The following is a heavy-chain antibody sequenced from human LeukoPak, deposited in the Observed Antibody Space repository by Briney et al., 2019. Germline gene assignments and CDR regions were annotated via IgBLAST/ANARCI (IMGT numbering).Heavy chain of an antibody. V-gene: IGHV3-73*01. Sequence: GGSLKLSCAASGFTFCGSAMHWVRQASGKGLEWVGRIRSKANSYATAYAASVKGRFTISRDDSKNTAYLQMNSLKTEDTAVYYCTRQSPYDILTGDLDYWGQGTLVTVSS. J-gene: IGHJ4*02. CDR3: TRQSPYDILTGDLDY. D-gene: IGHD3-9*01. CDR1: GFTFCGSA. CDR2: IRSKANSYAT.